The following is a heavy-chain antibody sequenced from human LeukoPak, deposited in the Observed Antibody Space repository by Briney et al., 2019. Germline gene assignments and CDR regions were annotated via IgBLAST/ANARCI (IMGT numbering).Heavy chain of an antibody. V-gene: IGHV3-21*01. D-gene: IGHD2-21*02. Sequence: GGSLRLSCAASGFTFSSYSMNWVRQAPGKGLEWVSSISSSSRYIYYTDSGKGRFTISRDNAKNSLYLKMNSLRAEDTAVYYCARSGKYCGGDCYPAEYFQHWGQGTLVTVSS. CDR1: GFTFSSYS. CDR3: ARSGKYCGGDCYPAEYFQH. J-gene: IGHJ1*01. CDR2: ISSSSRYI.